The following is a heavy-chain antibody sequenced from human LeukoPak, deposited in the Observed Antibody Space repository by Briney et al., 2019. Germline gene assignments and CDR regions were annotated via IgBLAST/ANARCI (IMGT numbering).Heavy chain of an antibody. Sequence: GGSLRLSCAASGFTFSSYSMSWVRQAPGKGLEWVSAMSGSGGSTYYADSVKGWFTVSRDNSKNTLYLQMNSLRAEDTAVYYCAKDKGNVLRYFDWWDYWGQGTLVTVSS. CDR1: GFTFSSYS. CDR3: AKDKGNVLRYFDWWDY. D-gene: IGHD3-9*01. J-gene: IGHJ4*02. V-gene: IGHV3-23*01. CDR2: MSGSGGST.